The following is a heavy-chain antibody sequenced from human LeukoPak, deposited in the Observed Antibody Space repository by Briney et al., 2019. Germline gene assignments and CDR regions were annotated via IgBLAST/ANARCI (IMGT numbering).Heavy chain of an antibody. J-gene: IGHJ4*02. CDR3: ARGGFCSGADCRGSFDY. Sequence: GGSLTLSCAASGFTFINYWMHWVRQAPGEGLVWVSHINNDGSTTTYADSVKGRFTISRDNAKNTLYLHVSSLRAEDTAVYYCARGGFCSGADCRGSFDYWGQGSLVTVSS. CDR1: GFTFINYW. D-gene: IGHD2-15*01. CDR2: INNDGSTT. V-gene: IGHV3-74*01.